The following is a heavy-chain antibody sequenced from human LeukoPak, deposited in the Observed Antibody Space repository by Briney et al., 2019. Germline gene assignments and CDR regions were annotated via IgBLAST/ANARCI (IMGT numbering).Heavy chain of an antibody. V-gene: IGHV3-13*04. J-gene: IGHJ3*01. Sequence: GGSLRLSCAGSGFTFSKYDMHWVRQATGRGLEWVSDITSGGDTHYQGTVKGRFTISRDNAKNSFYLEMNSLRVGDTAVYYCVRGGPLAGHAFDVWGRGTLVTVS. CDR2: ITSGGDT. D-gene: IGHD6-19*01. CDR1: GFTFSKYD. CDR3: VRGGPLAGHAFDV.